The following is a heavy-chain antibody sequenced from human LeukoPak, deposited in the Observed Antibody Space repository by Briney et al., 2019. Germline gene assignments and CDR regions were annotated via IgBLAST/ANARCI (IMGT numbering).Heavy chain of an antibody. CDR1: GYSFTSYW. CDR3: ARHRAYNNSPFEF. Sequence: GESLRISCKGSGYSFTSYWITWVRQLPGRGLEWMGKIYPSDSYTNYSPSFQGHVTISADKSISTAYLQWSSLEASDTAMYYCARHRAYNNSPFEFWGQGTLVTVSS. CDR2: IYPSDSYT. J-gene: IGHJ4*02. V-gene: IGHV5-10-1*01. D-gene: IGHD4-11*01.